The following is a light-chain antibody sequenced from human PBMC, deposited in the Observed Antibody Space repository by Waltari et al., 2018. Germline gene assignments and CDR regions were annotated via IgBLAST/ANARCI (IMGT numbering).Light chain of an antibody. CDR1: QNIYSN. CDR2: AAS. V-gene: IGKV1-6*01. CDR3: QHYYDNPFT. J-gene: IGKJ3*01. Sequence: IQMTQSPSPLSASVGDRVTISCRASQNIYSNLAWYQQKPGKAPKLLIYAASSLQSGIPSRFSGSGSGTDFTLTISSLQPEDSAAYYCQHYYDNPFTFGPGTKLDIK.